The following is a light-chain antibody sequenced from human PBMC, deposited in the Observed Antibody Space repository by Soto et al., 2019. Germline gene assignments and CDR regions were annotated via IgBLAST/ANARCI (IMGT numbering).Light chain of an antibody. CDR2: GAS. Sequence: DIVLTQSPGTLSLSPGERATLSCRASQSVTSSYLAWYQLKPGQPPMVLIYGASNRATGIPDRFSGSGSGTDFTLTISRLEPEDFSVYFWQQYGNSPPNTFGRGTEVEI. CDR1: QSVTSSY. V-gene: IGKV3-20*01. CDR3: QQYGNSPPNT. J-gene: IGKJ2*01.